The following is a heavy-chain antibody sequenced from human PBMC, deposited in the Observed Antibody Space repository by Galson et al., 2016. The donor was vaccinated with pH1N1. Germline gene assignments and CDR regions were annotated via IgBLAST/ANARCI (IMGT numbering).Heavy chain of an antibody. CDR1: GFRFSSYG. D-gene: IGHD3-9*01. V-gene: IGHV3-30*18. CDR3: AKDQSVFDLPIDY. CDR2: ISYDGSDK. J-gene: IGHJ4*02. Sequence: SLRLSCAASGFRFSSYGMHWVRQAPGKGLEWVAGISYDGSDKFYADSVKGRSTISRDNSKNTLYLLMDSLRYDDTAVYYCAKDQSVFDLPIDYWGQGTLVTVSS.